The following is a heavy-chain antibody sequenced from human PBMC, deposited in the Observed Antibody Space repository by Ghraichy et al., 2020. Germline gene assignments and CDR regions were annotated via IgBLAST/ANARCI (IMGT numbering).Heavy chain of an antibody. V-gene: IGHV3-11*04. J-gene: IGHJ4*02. CDR1: GFTFSDYY. D-gene: IGHD2-15*01. CDR3: ARGHCSGGRCYYYFDY. Sequence: GGSLRLSCAASGFTFSDYYMSWIRQAPGKGLEWVSYISSSGSTIYYADSVKGRFTISRDNAKNSLYLQMNSLRAGDTAVYYCARGHCSGGRCYYYFDYWGQGTLVTVSS. CDR2: ISSSGSTI.